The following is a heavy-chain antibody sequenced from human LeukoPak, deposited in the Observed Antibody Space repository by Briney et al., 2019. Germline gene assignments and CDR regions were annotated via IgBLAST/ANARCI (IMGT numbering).Heavy chain of an antibody. CDR3: ASGQVGGSLDSRDFYMTNPVDS. CDR1: GGSISSGDYY. J-gene: IGHJ4*02. D-gene: IGHD3-22*01. Sequence: SETLSLTCSVSGGSISSGDYYWTWIRQHPGKALEWIGFISHSGNTFYNPSLKSRVDISVDTSKNQLSLKLTSLTAADAALYYCASGQVGGSLDSRDFYMTNPVDSWGQGTLVTVSS. V-gene: IGHV4-31*03. CDR2: ISHSGNT.